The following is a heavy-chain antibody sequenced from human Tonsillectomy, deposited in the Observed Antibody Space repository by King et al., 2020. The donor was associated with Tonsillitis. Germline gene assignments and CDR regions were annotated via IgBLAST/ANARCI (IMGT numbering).Heavy chain of an antibody. CDR3: TKGADYGERLYYHGLDV. D-gene: IGHD4-17*01. CDR1: GFTFSSYG. J-gene: IGHJ6*02. CDR2: ISYDGSNK. Sequence: VQLVESGGGVVQPGRSLRLSCAASGFTFSSYGMHWVRQAPGKGLEWVAVISYDGSNKYYADSVKGRFTISRDNSKNTLYLQMNSLRAADTAVYYCTKGADYGERLYYHGLDVWGQGTTVTVSS. V-gene: IGHV3-30*18.